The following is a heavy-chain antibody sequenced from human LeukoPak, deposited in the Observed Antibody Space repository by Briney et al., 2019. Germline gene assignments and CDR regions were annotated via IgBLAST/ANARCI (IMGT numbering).Heavy chain of an antibody. Sequence: PGGSLRLSCAASGFTVSSDYMSWVRQAPGKGLEWVSIIYTSGNTYYADSVKGRFTISTDNSKNTLFLQMDSLRAEDTAVYYCARGSPYYDILTGYFGYYFDYWGQGTLVTVSS. CDR2: IYTSGNT. CDR1: GFTVSSDY. D-gene: IGHD3-9*01. J-gene: IGHJ4*02. V-gene: IGHV3-53*01. CDR3: ARGSPYYDILTGYFGYYFDY.